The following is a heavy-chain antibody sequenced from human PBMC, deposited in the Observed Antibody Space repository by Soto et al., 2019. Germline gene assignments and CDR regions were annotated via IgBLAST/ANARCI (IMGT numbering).Heavy chain of an antibody. CDR3: AREGSIAAPDHFDY. D-gene: IGHD6-6*01. CDR1: GGTFSSYA. Sequence: SVKVSCKASGGTFSSYAISWVRQAPGQGLEWMGGIIPIFGTANYAQKFQGRVTITADESTSTAYMELSSLRSEDTAVYYCAREGSIAAPDHFDYWGQGTLVTVSS. CDR2: IIPIFGTA. V-gene: IGHV1-69*13. J-gene: IGHJ4*02.